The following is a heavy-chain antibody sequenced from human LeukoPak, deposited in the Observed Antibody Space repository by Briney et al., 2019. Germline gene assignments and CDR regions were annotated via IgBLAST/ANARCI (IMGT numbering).Heavy chain of an antibody. Sequence: GGSLRLSCAASGFTSCIYAMSWVRQAPEKGLEWVSAFSGGGDSFYADSVKGRFTISRDTSNKILYLHMSSLRAEDTAVYFCGKEVERHFDLKYWGQGTLVTVSS. J-gene: IGHJ4*02. CDR1: GFTSCIYA. CDR2: FSGGGDS. CDR3: GKEVERHFDLKY. V-gene: IGHV3-23*01.